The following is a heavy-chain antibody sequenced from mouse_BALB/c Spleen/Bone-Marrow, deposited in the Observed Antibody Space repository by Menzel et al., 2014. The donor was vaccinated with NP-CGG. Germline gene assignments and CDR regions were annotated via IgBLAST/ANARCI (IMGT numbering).Heavy chain of an antibody. CDR1: GFNIRDTY. J-gene: IGHJ4*01. CDR3: ARRLRSAMDY. D-gene: IGHD1-1*01. Sequence: EVQLHQSGAELVKPGASVKLSCTASGFNIRDTYIHWVKQRPEQGLEWIGRIDPANGNTKYDPKFQGKATITADTSSNTAYLQLSSLTSEDTAVYYCARRLRSAMDYWGQGTSVTVSS. CDR2: IDPANGNT. V-gene: IGHV14-3*02.